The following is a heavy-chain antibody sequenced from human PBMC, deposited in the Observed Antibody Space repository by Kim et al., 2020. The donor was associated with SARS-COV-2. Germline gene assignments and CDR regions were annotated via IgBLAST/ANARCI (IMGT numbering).Heavy chain of an antibody. CDR1: GFTFSSYW. Sequence: GGSLRLSCAASGFTFSSYWMSWVRQAPGKGLEWVANIKHDGSEKYYVDSVKGRFTISRDNAKNSLYLQMNSLRAEDTAVYYCAREYRRITMVRGVEAAFDIWGQGTMVTVSS. J-gene: IGHJ3*02. D-gene: IGHD3-10*01. V-gene: IGHV3-7*03. CDR2: IKHDGSEK. CDR3: AREYRRITMVRGVEAAFDI.